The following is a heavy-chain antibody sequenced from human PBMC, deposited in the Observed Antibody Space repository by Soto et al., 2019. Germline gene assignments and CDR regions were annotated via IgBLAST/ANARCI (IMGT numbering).Heavy chain of an antibody. CDR1: GFTFISYA. CDR2: ISGSGGST. J-gene: IGHJ4*02. V-gene: IGHV3-23*01. Sequence: GGSLRLSCAASGFTFISYAMSWVRQAPGKGLEWVSAISGSGGSTYYADSVKGRFTISRDNSKNTLYLQMNSLRAEDTAVYYCAKARAQYYDFWSGYPVDYWGQGTLVTVSS. D-gene: IGHD3-3*01. CDR3: AKARAQYYDFWSGYPVDY.